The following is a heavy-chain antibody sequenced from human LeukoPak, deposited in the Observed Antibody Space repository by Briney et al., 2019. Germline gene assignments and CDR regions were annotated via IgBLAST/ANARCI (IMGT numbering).Heavy chain of an antibody. CDR3: ARSPDYGKPKTNCYFNL. D-gene: IGHD4-17*01. CDR2: INAGNGNT. J-gene: IGHJ2*01. CDR1: GYTFTSYA. Sequence: ASVKVSCKASGYTFTSYAMHWVRQAPGQRLEWMGWINAGNGNTKYSQKFQGRVTITRDTSASTAYMELSSLRSEDTAVYYCARSPDYGKPKTNCYFNLGGRGPLVIVPS. V-gene: IGHV1-3*01.